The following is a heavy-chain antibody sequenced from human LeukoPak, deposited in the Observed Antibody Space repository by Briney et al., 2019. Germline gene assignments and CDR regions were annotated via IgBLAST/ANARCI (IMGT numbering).Heavy chain of an antibody. CDR2: IGGGGTRT. V-gene: IGHV3-23*01. J-gene: IGHJ4*02. CDR1: GFIFSSYA. Sequence: GGSLRLSCAASGFIFSSYAMSWVRQAPGKGLEWVSGIGGGGTRTYYADSVKGRFTISRDNSKNTLYLQMTSLAAEDTALYYCVKNRGVAAAGPDHWGQGTLVTVSS. CDR3: VKNRGVAAAGPDH. D-gene: IGHD6-13*01.